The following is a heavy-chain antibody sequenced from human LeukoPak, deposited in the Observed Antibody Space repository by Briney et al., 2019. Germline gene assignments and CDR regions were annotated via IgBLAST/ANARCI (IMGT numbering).Heavy chain of an antibody. Sequence: PSETLSLTCAVYGGSFSGYYWSWTRQPPGKGLEWIGEINHSGSTNYNPSLKSRVTISVDTSKNQFSLKLSSVTAADTAVYYCARRKTYYDFWTGCYFDYWGQGTLVTVSS. CDR3: ARRKTYYDFWTGCYFDY. V-gene: IGHV4-34*01. CDR1: GGSFSGYY. J-gene: IGHJ4*02. CDR2: INHSGST. D-gene: IGHD3-3*01.